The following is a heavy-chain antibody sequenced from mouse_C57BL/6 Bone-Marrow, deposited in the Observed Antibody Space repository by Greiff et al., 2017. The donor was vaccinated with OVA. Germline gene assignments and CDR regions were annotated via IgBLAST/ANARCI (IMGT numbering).Heavy chain of an antibody. D-gene: IGHD2-3*01. Sequence: VQLQQSDAELVKPGASVKISCKVSGYTFTDHTIHWMKQRPEQGLEWIGYIYPRDGSTKYNEKFKGKATLTADKSSSTAYMQLNSLTSEDSAVYFCGSEGLLQDYAMDYWGQGTSVTVSS. CDR1: GYTFTDHT. V-gene: IGHV1-78*01. J-gene: IGHJ4*01. CDR2: IYPRDGST. CDR3: GSEGLLQDYAMDY.